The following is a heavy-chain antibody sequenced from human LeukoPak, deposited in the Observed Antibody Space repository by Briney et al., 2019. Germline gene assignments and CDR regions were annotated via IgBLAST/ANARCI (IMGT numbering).Heavy chain of an antibody. J-gene: IGHJ5*02. CDR3: ARGKDPYYDYIWGSYRPNWFDP. Sequence: SETLSLTCAVYGGSFSGYYWSWIRQPPGKGLEWIGEINHSGSTNYNPSLKRRVTISVDTSKNQFSLKLSSVTAADTAVYYCARGKDPYYDYIWGSYRPNWFDPWGQGTLVTVSS. V-gene: IGHV4-34*01. D-gene: IGHD3-16*02. CDR2: INHSGST. CDR1: GGSFSGYY.